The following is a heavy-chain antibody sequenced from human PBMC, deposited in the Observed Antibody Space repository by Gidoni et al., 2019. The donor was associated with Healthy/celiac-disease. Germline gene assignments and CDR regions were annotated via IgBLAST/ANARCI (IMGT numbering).Heavy chain of an antibody. Sequence: EVQLVESGGGLVQPGRSLRLSCAASGFTFDDDAMHWVRQAPGKGLEWVSGISWTSGSIGYADSVKSRFTISRDNAKNSMYLQMNSLRAEDTALYYCAKDLGVVVVPAAQYYYYYCMDVWGQVTTVTVSS. J-gene: IGHJ6*02. V-gene: IGHV3-9*01. D-gene: IGHD2-2*01. CDR2: ISWTSGSI. CDR3: AKDLGVVVVPAAQYYYYYCMDV. CDR1: GFTFDDDA.